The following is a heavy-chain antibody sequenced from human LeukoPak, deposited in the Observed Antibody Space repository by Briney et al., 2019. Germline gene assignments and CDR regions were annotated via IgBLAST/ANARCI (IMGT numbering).Heavy chain of an antibody. Sequence: GGSLRLSCAASGFTFDSYSMNWVRQAPGEGLEWISYITRSSTTIHYADSVKGRFTISRDNAKNSLYLQMNSLRDEDTAVYYCARMCTSGWYLDYLGQGTLVTVSS. V-gene: IGHV3-48*02. J-gene: IGHJ4*02. CDR1: GFTFDSYS. D-gene: IGHD6-19*01. CDR2: ITRSSTTI. CDR3: ARMCTSGWYLDY.